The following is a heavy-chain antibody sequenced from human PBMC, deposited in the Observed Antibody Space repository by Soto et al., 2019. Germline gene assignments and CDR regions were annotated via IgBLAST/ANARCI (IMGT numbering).Heavy chain of an antibody. CDR2: INPNSGGT. D-gene: IGHD2-15*01. J-gene: IGHJ4*02. CDR1: GYTFTGYY. CDR3: ARDQTYSPWRYFDY. Sequence: GASVKVSCKASGYTFTGYYMHWVRQAPGQGLEWMGWINPNSGGTNYAQKFQGRVTMTRDTSISTAYMELSRVRSDDTAVYYCARDQTYSPWRYFDYWGQGTLVTVSS. V-gene: IGHV1-2*02.